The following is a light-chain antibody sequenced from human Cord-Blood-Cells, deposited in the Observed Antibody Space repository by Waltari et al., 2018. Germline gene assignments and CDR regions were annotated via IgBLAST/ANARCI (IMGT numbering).Light chain of an antibody. J-gene: IGLJ1*01. Sequence: QKPGQAPVLVIYGKNNRPSGIPDRFSGSSSGNTASLTITGAQAEYEADYYCNSRDSSGNHYVFGTGTKVTVL. V-gene: IGLV3-19*01. CDR2: GKN. CDR3: NSRDSSGNHYV.